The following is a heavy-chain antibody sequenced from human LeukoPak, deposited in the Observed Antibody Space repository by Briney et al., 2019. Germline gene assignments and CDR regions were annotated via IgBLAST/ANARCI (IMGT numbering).Heavy chain of an antibody. CDR2: IYHSGST. D-gene: IGHD2-15*01. Sequence: SETLSLTCAVSGGSISSSNWWSWVRQPPGKGLEWIGEIYHSGSTNYNPSLKSRVTISVDTSKNQFSLKLSSVTAADTAVYYCARDRRYCSGGSCYLYYYYGMDVWGQGTTVTVSS. V-gene: IGHV4-4*02. J-gene: IGHJ6*02. CDR1: GGSISSSNW. CDR3: ARDRRYCSGGSCYLYYYYGMDV.